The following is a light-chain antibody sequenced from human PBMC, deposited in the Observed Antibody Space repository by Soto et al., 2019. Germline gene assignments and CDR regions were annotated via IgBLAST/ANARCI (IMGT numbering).Light chain of an antibody. CDR1: QTINSW. J-gene: IGKJ4*01. V-gene: IGKV1-12*01. CDR2: ASS. Sequence: DIQMTQSPSSXSASVGDRVTITCRASQTINSWLAWYQQKPGKDPKLLIYASSSLQGGVPSRFSGSGSGTDFSLTITSLQPEDFATYYCQQPNSFPLTFGGGTKVDIK. CDR3: QQPNSFPLT.